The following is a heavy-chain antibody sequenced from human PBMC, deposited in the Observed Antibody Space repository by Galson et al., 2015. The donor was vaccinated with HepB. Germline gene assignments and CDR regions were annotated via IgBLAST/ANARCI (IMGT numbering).Heavy chain of an antibody. D-gene: IGHD1-26*01. CDR3: ATDPYSGSYSRDY. V-gene: IGHV1-24*01. Sequence: SVKVSCKVSGYTLTELSMHWVRQAPGKGLEWMGGFDPEDGETIYAQKFQGRVTMTEDTSTDTAYMELSSLRSEDTAVYYCATDPYSGSYSRDYWGQGTLVTVSS. J-gene: IGHJ4*02. CDR2: FDPEDGET. CDR1: GYTLTELS.